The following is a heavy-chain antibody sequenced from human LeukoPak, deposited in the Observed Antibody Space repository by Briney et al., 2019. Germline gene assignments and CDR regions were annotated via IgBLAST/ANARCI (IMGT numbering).Heavy chain of an antibody. CDR3: ETASRRWYES. CDR2: ISGSGGST. V-gene: IGHV3-23*01. CDR1: GFTFSSYA. J-gene: IGHJ5*01. D-gene: IGHD6-25*01. Sequence: GGSLRLSCAASGFTFSSYAMSWVRQAPGKGLERVSAISGSGGSTYYADSVKGRFTISRDNSKNTLYLQMNSLRAEHPAVYYCETASRRWYESSGPGTLVTVSS.